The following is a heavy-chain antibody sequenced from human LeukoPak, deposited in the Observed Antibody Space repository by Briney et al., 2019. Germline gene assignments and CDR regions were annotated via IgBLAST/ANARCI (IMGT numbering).Heavy chain of an antibody. D-gene: IGHD5-18*01. J-gene: IGHJ4*02. V-gene: IGHV3-7*01. CDR1: GFTFSSYR. Sequence: GGSLRLSCAASGFTFSSYRMSWVRQAPGKGLEWVANIKQDGSEKFYVDSVKGRFTISRDNAKNSLYLQMNSLRAEDTAVYYRARRMVSYGTPLDYWGQGTLVTVSS. CDR2: IKQDGSEK. CDR3: ARRMVSYGTPLDY.